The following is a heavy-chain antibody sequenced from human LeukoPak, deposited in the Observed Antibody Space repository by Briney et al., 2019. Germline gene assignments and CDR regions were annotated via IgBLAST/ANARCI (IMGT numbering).Heavy chain of an antibody. Sequence: SETLSLTCTVSGGSISSYYWSWIRQPPGKGLEWIGYIYYSGSTNYNPSLKSRVTISVDTSKNQFSLKLSSVTAAYTAVYYCAGLYCSGGSCYPDYWGQGTLVTVPS. J-gene: IGHJ4*02. D-gene: IGHD2-15*01. CDR3: AGLYCSGGSCYPDY. CDR1: GGSISSYY. CDR2: IYYSGST. V-gene: IGHV4-59*01.